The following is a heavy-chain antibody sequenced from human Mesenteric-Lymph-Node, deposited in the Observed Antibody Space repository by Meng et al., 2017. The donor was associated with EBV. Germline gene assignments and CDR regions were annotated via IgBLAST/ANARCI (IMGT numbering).Heavy chain of an antibody. CDR3: ARDGGAGGDKGY. CDR2: ISGYYGNT. D-gene: IGHD3-16*01. V-gene: IGHV1-18*01. Sequence: QVQVVQSGAEVKKPGASVKVSCKGSGYTFTTYGLSWVRQAPGQGLEWMGWISGYYGNTNYAQKFQGRVTMTTDTSTSTAYMELRSLRSDDTAVYYCARDGGAGGDKGYWGQGTLVTVSS. J-gene: IGHJ4*02. CDR1: GYTFTTYG.